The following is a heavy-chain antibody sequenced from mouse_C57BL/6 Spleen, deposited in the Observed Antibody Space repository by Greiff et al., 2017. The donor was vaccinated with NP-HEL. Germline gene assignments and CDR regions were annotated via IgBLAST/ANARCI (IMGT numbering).Heavy chain of an antibody. J-gene: IGHJ2*01. V-gene: IGHV5-17*01. CDR3: ARLSNGGYFDY. D-gene: IGHD2-5*01. CDR2: ISSGSSTI. Sequence: EVKLMESGGGLVKPGGSLKLSCAASGFTFSDYGMHWVRQAPEKGLEWVAYISSGSSTIYYADTVKGRFTISRDNAKNTLFLQMTSLRSDDTAMYYCARLSNGGYFDYWGQGTTLTVSS. CDR1: GFTFSDYG.